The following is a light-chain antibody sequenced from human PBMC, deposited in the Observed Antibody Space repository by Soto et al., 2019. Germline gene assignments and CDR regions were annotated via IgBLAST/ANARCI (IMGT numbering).Light chain of an antibody. Sequence: QSVLTQPPSVSGAPGQRVTISCAGGSSSIGAGYDVHWYQQLPGTAPKLLIYGNFNRPSGVPDRFSGSKSGNTASLTISGVRPEDEADYYCCSYTDIALDVVFGGGTKVTVL. J-gene: IGLJ2*01. V-gene: IGLV1-40*01. CDR2: GNF. CDR1: SSSIGAGYD. CDR3: CSYTDIALDVV.